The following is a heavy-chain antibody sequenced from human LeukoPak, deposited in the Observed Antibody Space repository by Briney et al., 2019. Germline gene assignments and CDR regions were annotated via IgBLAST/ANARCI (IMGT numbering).Heavy chain of an antibody. V-gene: IGHV3-23*01. CDR2: ISPRGDIT. J-gene: IGHJ4*02. Sequence: PGGSLRLSCAASGFSFRSHGMNWVRQAPGKGLEWVSGISPRGDITYYKDSVRGRFTISRDNFKNTVSLQLNSLRAEDTAVYYCAKVTDKYYFDYWGQGTLVTVSS. D-gene: IGHD2-21*02. CDR1: GFSFRSHG. CDR3: AKVTDKYYFDY.